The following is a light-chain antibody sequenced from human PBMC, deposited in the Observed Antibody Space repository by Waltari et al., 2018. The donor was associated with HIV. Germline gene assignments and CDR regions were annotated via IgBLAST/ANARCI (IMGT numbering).Light chain of an antibody. V-gene: IGLV3-25*03. J-gene: IGLJ2*01. CDR1: ALPKRY. CDR3: QSVDDGGTHVV. Sequence: SYELTQPPSVSVSPGQTAEITCSGDALPKRYSYWYRQKTGQAPVMVRYKDTKRPSGIPERFSGSTSGAKVTLTISGVRAEDEADYYCQSVDDGGTHVVFGGGTKLTVL. CDR2: KDT.